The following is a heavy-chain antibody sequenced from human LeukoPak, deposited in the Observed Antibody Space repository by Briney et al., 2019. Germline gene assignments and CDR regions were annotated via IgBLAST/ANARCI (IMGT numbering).Heavy chain of an antibody. J-gene: IGHJ4*02. CDR1: GFTFDDYA. D-gene: IGHD5-24*01. CDR3: ARGHTAAAGYNSGAY. V-gene: IGHV3-66*01. CDR2: IYSDTNT. Sequence: GGSLRLSCAASGFTFDDYAMHWVRQAPGMGLEWVSVIYSDTNTYYADSVKGRFTISRDNSKNTLYLQMNSLRADDTSVYFCARGHTAAAGYNSGAYWGQGTLVTVSS.